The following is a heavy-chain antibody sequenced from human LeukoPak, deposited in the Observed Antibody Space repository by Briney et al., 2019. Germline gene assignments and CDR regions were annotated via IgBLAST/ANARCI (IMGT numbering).Heavy chain of an antibody. V-gene: IGHV3-30-3*01. Sequence: GGSLRPSCAASGFTFSSYAMHWVRQAPGKGLEWVAVISYDGSNKYYADSVKGRFTISRDNSKYTLYLQMNSLRAEDTAVYYCARVGGRGGPGDLYYFDYWGQGTLVTVSA. CDR3: ARVGGRGGPGDLYYFDY. CDR2: ISYDGSNK. CDR1: GFTFSSYA. D-gene: IGHD4-17*01. J-gene: IGHJ4*02.